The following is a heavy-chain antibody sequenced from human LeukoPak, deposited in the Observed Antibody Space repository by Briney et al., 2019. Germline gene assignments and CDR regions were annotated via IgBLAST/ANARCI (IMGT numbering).Heavy chain of an antibody. CDR3: ARVSVAGAVIDAFDM. J-gene: IGHJ3*02. CDR2: ISGSSVYI. CDR1: GFTFSSYT. Sequence: GGSLRLSCAASGFTFSSYTMNWVRQATGKGLEWVSCISGSSVYIYYADSLKGRFTISRDNGKNSLYLQMNGLRAEDTAVYYCARVSVAGAVIDAFDMWGQGTMVTVSS. D-gene: IGHD6-19*01. V-gene: IGHV3-21*01.